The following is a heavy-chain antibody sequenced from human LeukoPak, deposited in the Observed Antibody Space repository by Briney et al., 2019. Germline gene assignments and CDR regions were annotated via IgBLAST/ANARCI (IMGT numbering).Heavy chain of an antibody. V-gene: IGHV4-59*12. Sequence: PSETLSLTCTVSGGSISNKYWSWIRQPPGKGLEWIGYIYYSGSTNYNPSLKSRVTISVDKSKNQFSLKLSSVTAADTAVYYCARVYYYDSSVFYYYMDVWGKGTTVTVSS. D-gene: IGHD3-22*01. CDR1: GGSISNKY. J-gene: IGHJ6*03. CDR2: IYYSGST. CDR3: ARVYYYDSSVFYYYMDV.